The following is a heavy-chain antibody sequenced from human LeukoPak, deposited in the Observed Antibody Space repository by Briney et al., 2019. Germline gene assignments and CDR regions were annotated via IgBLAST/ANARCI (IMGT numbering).Heavy chain of an antibody. D-gene: IGHD2-15*01. J-gene: IGHJ4*02. Sequence: GESLRLSCAASGLSFNNNPMHWLRHPPGKALEWLADISYDGSTRKYADSVKGRVTISRDKSKKSLSLQMSSLRGEDTAVYYCARDSAQSVRLYCVVDFWGQGTLVTVSS. CDR2: ISYDGSTR. CDR1: GLSFNNNP. CDR3: ARDSAQSVRLYCVVDF. V-gene: IGHV3-30-3*01.